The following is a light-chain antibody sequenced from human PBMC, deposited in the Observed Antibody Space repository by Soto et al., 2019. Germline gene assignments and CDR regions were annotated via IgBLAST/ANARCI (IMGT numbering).Light chain of an antibody. CDR3: QQYYSTPRT. J-gene: IGKJ1*01. CDR2: WAS. CDR1: QSVLYSSNDKNY. Sequence: DIVMTQSPDSLAVSLGERATINCKSSQSVLYSSNDKNYLAWYQQKPGQPPKLLIYWASTRESGVPARFSSSGSGTDFTLTISSLQAEDVAVYDCQQYYSTPRTFGQGTKVEIK. V-gene: IGKV4-1*01.